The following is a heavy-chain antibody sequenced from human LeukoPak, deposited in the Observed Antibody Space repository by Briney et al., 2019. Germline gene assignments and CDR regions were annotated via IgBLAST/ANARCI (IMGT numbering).Heavy chain of an antibody. CDR3: ARDTAIFGVVIKD. V-gene: IGHV3-48*01. CDR2: ISSSSSTI. D-gene: IGHD3-3*01. CDR1: GFTFSSYS. Sequence: GGSLRLSCAASGFTFSSYSMNWVRQAPGKGLEWVSYISSSSSTIYYADSVKGRFTISRDNAKNSLYLQMNSLRAEDTAVYYCARDTAIFGVVIKDWGQGTLVTVSS. J-gene: IGHJ4*02.